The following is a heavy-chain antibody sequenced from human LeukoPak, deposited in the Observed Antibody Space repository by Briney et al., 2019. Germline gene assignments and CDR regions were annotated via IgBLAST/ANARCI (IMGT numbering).Heavy chain of an antibody. D-gene: IGHD6-6*01. J-gene: IGHJ4*02. V-gene: IGHV4-34*01. CDR1: GGSFSGYY. CDR3: ARGLASSRSVY. CDR2: INHSGST. Sequence: PSETLSLTCAVYGGSFSGYYWSWIRQPPGKGLEWIGEINHSGSTNYNPSLKSRVTISVDTSKNQFSLKLSSVTAADTAVYYYARGLASSRSVYWGQGTLVTVSS.